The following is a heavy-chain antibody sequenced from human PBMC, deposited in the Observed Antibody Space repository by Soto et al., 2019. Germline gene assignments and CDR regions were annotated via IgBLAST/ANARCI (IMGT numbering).Heavy chain of an antibody. CDR3: ARSRIAAAGSGGMDV. Sequence: SETLSLTCAVYGGSFSGYYWSWIRQPPGKGLEWIGEINHSGSTNYNPSLKSRVTISVDTSKNQFSLKLSSVTAADTAVYYCARSRIAAAGSGGMDVWGQGTTVTVSS. J-gene: IGHJ6*02. CDR1: GGSFSGYY. CDR2: INHSGST. V-gene: IGHV4-34*01. D-gene: IGHD6-13*01.